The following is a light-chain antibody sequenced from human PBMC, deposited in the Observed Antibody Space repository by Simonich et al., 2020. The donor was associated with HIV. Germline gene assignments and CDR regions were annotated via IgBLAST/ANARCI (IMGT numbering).Light chain of an antibody. CDR3: QHRSNWPPT. CDR1: HGVSSY. V-gene: IGKV3-11*01. CDR2: DAS. J-gene: IGKJ1*01. Sequence: IVLTQSPATLSLSPGERGTLSCRASHGVSSYLAWYQQKPCQSPRLLIYDASNMANGIPARFSGSGSGTDFTFTISSLEAEDFAVYYCQHRSNWPPTFGQGTKVDIK.